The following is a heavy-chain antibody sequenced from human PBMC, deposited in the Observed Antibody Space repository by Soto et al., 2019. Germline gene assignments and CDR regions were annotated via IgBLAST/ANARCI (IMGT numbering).Heavy chain of an antibody. V-gene: IGHV1-3*05. CDR2: INAGNGNT. Sequence: QVQLVQSGAEEMKPGASVKVSCKASGYTLTRYSIHWVRQAPGQRLEWMGWINAGNGNTKFSQQFQGRVTITRDTSASTALVELRGLRSEDTAVYYCAILGTYYFDNSDNYFDFWCQGARVTVSS. J-gene: IGHJ4*02. CDR1: GYTLTRYS. CDR3: AILGTYYFDNSDNYFDF. D-gene: IGHD3-22*01.